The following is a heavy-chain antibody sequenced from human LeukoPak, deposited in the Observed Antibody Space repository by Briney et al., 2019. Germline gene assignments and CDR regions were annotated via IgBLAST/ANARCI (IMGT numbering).Heavy chain of an antibody. CDR1: GYTFTNYG. CDR2: ISDYDGDT. V-gene: IGHV1-18*01. J-gene: IGHJ4*02. Sequence: GASVKVSCKASGYTFTNYGISWVRQAPGQGLEWMGWISDYDGDTNYAQRLQGRVTMTTDTSTSTAYMELRSLRSDDTAVYYCARSLKRITMIVVVIPAPAPFDYWGQGTLVTVSS. D-gene: IGHD3-22*01. CDR3: ARSLKRITMIVVVIPAPAPFDY.